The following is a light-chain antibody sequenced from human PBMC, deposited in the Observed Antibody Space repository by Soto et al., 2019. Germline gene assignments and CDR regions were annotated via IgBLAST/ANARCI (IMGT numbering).Light chain of an antibody. V-gene: IGKV1-39*01. Sequence: EIQVTQSPSSLSASVGDRVTITCRASQNVGNRLNWYQQKSGQARKMLVSRAITLHTGVASGFSASGSGTETALTISIQHPKDFATSCCHHPHTSPPTFGQGTKVDVK. CDR1: QNVGNR. CDR2: RAI. J-gene: IGKJ1*01. CDR3: HHPHTSPPT.